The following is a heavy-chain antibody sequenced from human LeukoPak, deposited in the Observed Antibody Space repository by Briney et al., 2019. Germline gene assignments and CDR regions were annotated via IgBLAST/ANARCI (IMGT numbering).Heavy chain of an antibody. J-gene: IGHJ4*02. V-gene: IGHV3-30-3*01. CDR1: GFTFSSYA. Sequence: GRSLRLPCAASGFTFSSYAMHWVRQAPGKGLEWVAVISYDGSNKYYADSVKGRFTISRDNSKNTLYLQMNSLRAEDTAVYYCARVGESGSYDYWGQGTLVTVSS. D-gene: IGHD1-26*01. CDR2: ISYDGSNK. CDR3: ARVGESGSYDY.